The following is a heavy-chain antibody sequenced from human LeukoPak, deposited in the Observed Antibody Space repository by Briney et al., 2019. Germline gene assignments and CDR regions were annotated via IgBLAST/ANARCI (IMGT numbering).Heavy chain of an antibody. V-gene: IGHV3-21*01. J-gene: IGHJ4*02. CDR3: ARVVYGGVTPDY. D-gene: IGHD4-23*01. CDR1: GFTFSSYS. Sequence: GGPLRLSCAASGFTFSSYSMNWVRQAPGKGLEWVSSISSSSSYIYYADSVKGRFTISRDNAKNSLYLQMNSLRAEDTAVYYCARVVYGGVTPDYWGQGTLVTVSS. CDR2: ISSSSSYI.